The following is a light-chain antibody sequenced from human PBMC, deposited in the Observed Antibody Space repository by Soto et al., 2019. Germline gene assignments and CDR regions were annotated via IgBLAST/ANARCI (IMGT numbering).Light chain of an antibody. V-gene: IGLV2-14*03. CDR2: DVS. CDR1: SSDVGAFNS. CDR3: NSYTSNNTYV. J-gene: IGLJ1*01. Sequence: QSVLTQPASVYGSPGQAITISCSGTSSDVGAFNSVSWYQQHPGKAPKLMIYDVSNRPSGVSDRFSGSKSGNTASLAISGLQAEDEADYYCNSYTSNNTYVFGTRTKVAVL.